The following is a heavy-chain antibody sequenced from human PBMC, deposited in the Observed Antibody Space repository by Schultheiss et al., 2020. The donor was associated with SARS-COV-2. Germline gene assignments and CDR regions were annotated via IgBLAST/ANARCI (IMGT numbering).Heavy chain of an antibody. CDR2: IKSKTDGGTT. J-gene: IGHJ4*02. D-gene: IGHD3-16*02. CDR3: TAPYYDYIWGSYRLTNYFDY. Sequence: GGSLRLSCAASGFTFSSYWMSWVRQAPGKGLEWVGRIKSKTDGGTTDYAAPVKGRFTISRDDSKNTLYLQMNSLKTEDTAVYYCTAPYYDYIWGSYRLTNYFDYWGQGTLVTVSS. CDR1: GFTFSSYW. V-gene: IGHV3-15*01.